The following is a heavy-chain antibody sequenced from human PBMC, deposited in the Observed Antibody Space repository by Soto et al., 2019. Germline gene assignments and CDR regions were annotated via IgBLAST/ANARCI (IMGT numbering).Heavy chain of an antibody. D-gene: IGHD6-13*01. Sequence: PSETLSLTCTASGGSISSYYWSWIRQPPGKGLEWIGYIYYSGSTNYNPSLKSRVTISVDTSKNQFSLKLSSVTAADTAVYYCERAKALLYSSSWYWFDPWGQGTLVTVSS. J-gene: IGHJ5*02. CDR2: IYYSGST. V-gene: IGHV4-59*08. CDR3: ERAKALLYSSSWYWFDP. CDR1: GGSISSYY.